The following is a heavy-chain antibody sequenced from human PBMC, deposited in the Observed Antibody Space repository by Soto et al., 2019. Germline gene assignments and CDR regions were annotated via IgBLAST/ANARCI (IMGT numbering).Heavy chain of an antibody. CDR1: GNTFSRYV. CDR3: ARGVYDNSGYYSPHHQKDYGMDV. D-gene: IGHD3-22*01. V-gene: IGHV1-69*01. CDR2: ITPILGTE. Sequence: VQLVQSGAEVKKPGSSVKVSCKASGNTFSRYVIIWVRQAPGQGLEWVGGITPILGTEIYAQKSQGRGPITADDSTSTAYMELSSLRSEDTAVYYCARGVYDNSGYYSPHHQKDYGMDVWGQGTTVTVSS. J-gene: IGHJ6*02.